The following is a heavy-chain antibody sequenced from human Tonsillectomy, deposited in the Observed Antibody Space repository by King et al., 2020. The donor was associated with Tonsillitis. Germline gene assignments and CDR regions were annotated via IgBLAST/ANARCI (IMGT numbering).Heavy chain of an antibody. J-gene: IGHJ4*02. CDR2: ISSSSSYT. CDR3: ASASTAVATTQLGFDY. Sequence: EVQLVESGGGLVKPGGSLRLSCAASGVTFSNYNVGWVRQAPGKGLEWVSCISSSSSYTHYADSVKGRFTISRDNAKNSLYLQMNSLRAEDTAVYYCASASTAVATTQLGFDYWGQGTLVTVSS. D-gene: IGHD5-24*01. V-gene: IGHV3-21*01. CDR1: GVTFSNYN.